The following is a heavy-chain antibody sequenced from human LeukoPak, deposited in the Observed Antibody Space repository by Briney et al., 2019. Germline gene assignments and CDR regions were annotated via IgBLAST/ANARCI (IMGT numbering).Heavy chain of an antibody. V-gene: IGHV1-2*02. Sequence: ASVKVSCKASGYTFIGYYLHWVRQAPGQGLEWMGWINPTSGGTDYAQKFQDRVTMTRDTSINTAYMELSRLTSDDAAVYYCARLVGLSTTASYWGQGTLVIVSS. CDR1: GYTFIGYY. D-gene: IGHD5/OR15-5a*01. CDR3: ARLVGLSTTASY. CDR2: INPTSGGT. J-gene: IGHJ4*02.